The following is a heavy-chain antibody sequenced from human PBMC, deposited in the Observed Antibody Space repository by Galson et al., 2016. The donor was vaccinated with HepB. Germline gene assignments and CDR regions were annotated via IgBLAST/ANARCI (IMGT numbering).Heavy chain of an antibody. V-gene: IGHV1-24*01. D-gene: IGHD1-26*01. CDR1: GYTLSDLP. CDR3: ATAGEWDVVHFYGLDV. Sequence: QSGAEVKKPGESLKISCKVSGYTLSDLPMHWVRQAPGKGLEWMGGFDPDNGGTVIHQLFQDRVTLTEDRSTDTAYMELSSLRHEDTAVYFCATAGEWDVVHFYGLDVWGQGTTVTVSS. CDR2: FDPDNGGT. J-gene: IGHJ6*02.